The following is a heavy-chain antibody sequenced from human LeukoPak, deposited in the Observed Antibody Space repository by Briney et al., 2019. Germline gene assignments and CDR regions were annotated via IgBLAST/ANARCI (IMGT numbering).Heavy chain of an antibody. CDR1: GGTFSSYV. J-gene: IGHJ6*02. CDR3: ARGRDDCSSGVCYTAYFYYGMDV. V-gene: IGHV1-69*13. D-gene: IGHD2-8*02. Sequence: SVKVSCKASGGTFSSYVISWVRQAPGQGLEWMGGIIPIFGTANYAQKFQGRVTITADESTSTAHMELSSLRSEDTAVYYCARGRDDCSSGVCYTAYFYYGMDVWGQGTTVTVSS. CDR2: IIPIFGTA.